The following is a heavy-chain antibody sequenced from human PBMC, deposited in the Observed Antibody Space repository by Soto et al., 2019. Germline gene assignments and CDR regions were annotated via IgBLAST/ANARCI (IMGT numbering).Heavy chain of an antibody. J-gene: IGHJ4*02. Sequence: GGSVRLSCAASGFTFINYAMNWVRQAPGKGLEWVSGISDSGHDTFYADSVKGRFTISRDNSKSTLYLQLSSLRAEDTAIYYCAKGRCASCYFADYWGQGSLVTVSS. CDR2: ISDSGHDT. D-gene: IGHD2-21*01. CDR1: GFTFINYA. CDR3: AKGRCASCYFADY. V-gene: IGHV3-23*01.